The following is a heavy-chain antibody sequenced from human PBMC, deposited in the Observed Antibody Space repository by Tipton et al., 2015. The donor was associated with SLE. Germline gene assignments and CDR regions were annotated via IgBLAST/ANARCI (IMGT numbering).Heavy chain of an antibody. D-gene: IGHD6-6*01. Sequence: TLSLTCGVYGGSFSGYYWSWIRQPPGKGLEWIGEINYSGSTNYHPSLKSRVTISVDTSKNQFSLKLSSVTAADTAVYYCARGRSYSSSSSDFDYWGQGTLVTAS. CDR3: ARGRSYSSSSSDFDY. V-gene: IGHV4-34*01. CDR2: INYSGST. CDR1: GGSFSGYY. J-gene: IGHJ4*02.